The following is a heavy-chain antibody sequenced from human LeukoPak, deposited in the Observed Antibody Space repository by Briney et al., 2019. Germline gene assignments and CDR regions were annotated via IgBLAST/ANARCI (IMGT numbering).Heavy chain of an antibody. CDR3: VRGTPTPGMDY. V-gene: IGHV7-4-1*02. Sequence: ASVRVSCKASGYPFSAHFLNWVRQAPGQGLEWMGNIDTTTGNPRYAQDFTGRFVFSLDTSVSTAYLQVTSLKADDTAAYYCVRGTPTPGMDYWGQGTQVTVSS. CDR2: IDTTTGNP. D-gene: IGHD3-10*01. CDR1: GYPFSAHF. J-gene: IGHJ4*02.